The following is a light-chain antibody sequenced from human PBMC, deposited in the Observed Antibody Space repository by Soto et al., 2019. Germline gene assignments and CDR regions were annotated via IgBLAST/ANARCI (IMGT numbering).Light chain of an antibody. CDR3: QQYNNWPT. V-gene: IGKV3-15*01. Sequence: EIVMTQSPATLSVSPGERATLSCRASQSVSSNLAWYQQKPGQAPRLLIYGASTRATGIPARFSGSGSGTEFTLTIHSLQSEDFAVYYCQQYNNWPTFGPGTKVDIK. CDR2: GAS. CDR1: QSVSSN. J-gene: IGKJ3*01.